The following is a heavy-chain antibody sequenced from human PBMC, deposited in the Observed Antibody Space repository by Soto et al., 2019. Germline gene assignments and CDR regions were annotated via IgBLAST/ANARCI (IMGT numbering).Heavy chain of an antibody. CDR1: GGSISSYY. Sequence: QVQLQESGPGLVKPSETLSLTCTVSGGSISSYYWSWIRQPPGKGLEWIGYIYYSGSNNYNPSLKSRVTISVDTSKNQFALKLSSVTAADTAVYYCARNSGSYFRFDPWGQGTLVTVSS. V-gene: IGHV4-59*08. J-gene: IGHJ5*02. CDR3: ARNSGSYFRFDP. CDR2: IYYSGSN. D-gene: IGHD1-26*01.